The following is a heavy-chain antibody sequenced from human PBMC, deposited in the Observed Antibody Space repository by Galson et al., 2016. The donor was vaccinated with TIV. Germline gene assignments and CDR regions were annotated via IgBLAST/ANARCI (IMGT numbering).Heavy chain of an antibody. V-gene: IGHV3-11*01. Sequence: SLRLSCAASGFTFSDYYMNWIRQAPGKGLEWVSFIGHSGNNIYYADSVKGRFTISRDSYKDTVYLQMNSLRAEDTATYFCAKDRQWIPSSLDYWGQGILVTVSS. J-gene: IGHJ4*02. CDR2: IGHSGNNI. CDR1: GFTFSDYY. CDR3: AKDRQWIPSSLDY. D-gene: IGHD5-18*01.